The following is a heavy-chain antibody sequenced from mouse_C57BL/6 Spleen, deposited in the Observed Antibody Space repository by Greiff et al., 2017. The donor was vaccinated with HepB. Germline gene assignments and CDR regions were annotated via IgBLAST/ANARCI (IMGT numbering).Heavy chain of an antibody. V-gene: IGHV1-64*01. D-gene: IGHD3-2*02. CDR3: ARDSSGYIAWFAY. CDR2: IHPNSGST. CDR1: GYTFTSYW. J-gene: IGHJ3*01. Sequence: VQLQQPGAELVKPGASVKLSCKASGYTFTSYWMHWVKQRPGQGLEWTGMIHPNSGSTNYNEKFKSKATLTVDKSSSTAYMQLSSLTSEDSAVYYCARDSSGYIAWFAYWGQGTLVTVSA.